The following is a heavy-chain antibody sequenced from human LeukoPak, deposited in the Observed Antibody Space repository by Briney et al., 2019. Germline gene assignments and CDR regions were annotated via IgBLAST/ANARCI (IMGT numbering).Heavy chain of an antibody. Sequence: SETLSLTCTVSGGSIGSDYWTWIRQPPGKGLEYIGYIYYTGATKYNPSLKSRVTISVDTSKNQFSLKLSSVTAADTAVYFCAKYGNSGWVIDSWGQGTLVTVSS. CDR1: GGSIGSDY. D-gene: IGHD6-19*01. CDR2: IYYTGAT. V-gene: IGHV4-59*08. CDR3: AKYGNSGWVIDS. J-gene: IGHJ4*02.